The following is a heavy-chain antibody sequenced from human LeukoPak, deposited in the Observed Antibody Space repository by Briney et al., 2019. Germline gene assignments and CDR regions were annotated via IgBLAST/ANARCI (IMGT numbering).Heavy chain of an antibody. CDR1: GYTFTSYD. Sequence: GASVKVSCKASGYTFTSYDINWVRQATGQGLEWMGWISAYNGNTNYAQKFQGRVTMTRNTSISTAYMELSSLRSEDTAVYYCARGRIAVAGTTLYFQHWGQGTLVTVSS. CDR3: ARGRIAVAGTTLYFQH. V-gene: IGHV1-8*01. D-gene: IGHD6-19*01. CDR2: ISAYNGNT. J-gene: IGHJ1*01.